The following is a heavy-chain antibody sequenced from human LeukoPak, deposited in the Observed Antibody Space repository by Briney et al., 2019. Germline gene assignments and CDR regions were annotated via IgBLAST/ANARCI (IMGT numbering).Heavy chain of an antibody. D-gene: IGHD1-14*01. V-gene: IGHV3-74*01. J-gene: IGHJ4*02. Sequence: GGSLKLSCAASGFSFSSYWMFWVRQAPGKGLVSVSCISNDGTTTIYADSVKGRFTISRDNSKNTLYLQMNSLRAEDTAVYYCAKTNQPGHFDYWGQGTLVTVSS. CDR1: GFSFSSYW. CDR3: AKTNQPGHFDY. CDR2: ISNDGTTT.